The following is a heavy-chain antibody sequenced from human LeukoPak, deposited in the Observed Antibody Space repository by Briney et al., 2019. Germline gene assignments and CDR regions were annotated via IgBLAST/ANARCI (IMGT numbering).Heavy chain of an antibody. V-gene: IGHV4-31*03. CDR1: GDSISRGGYY. CDR3: ARSAAGLVRFFDY. J-gene: IGHJ4*02. Sequence: SQTLSLTCTVSGDSISRGGYYWSWIRQHSGKGLEWLGYIYYSGSTYYNPSLKSRVTITLDTSKNQFSLKLSSVTVADTAVYYCARSAAGLVRFFDYWGQGTLVTVSS. D-gene: IGHD6-19*01. CDR2: IYYSGST.